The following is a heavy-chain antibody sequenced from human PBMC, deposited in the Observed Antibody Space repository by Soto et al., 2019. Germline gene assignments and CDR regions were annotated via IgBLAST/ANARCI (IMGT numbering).Heavy chain of an antibody. V-gene: IGHV3-23*01. D-gene: IGHD1-26*01. CDR2: ISGSGGST. CDR3: AKEDVGGYYYSGL. J-gene: IGHJ4*02. Sequence: GGSLRLSCAASGFTFGASALQWVRQASGKGLEWVSSISGSGGSTHYADSVKGRFTISRDNSKNTLYLQMNSLRAEDTAVYYCAKEDVGGYYYSGLWGQGTLVTVSS. CDR1: GFTFGASA.